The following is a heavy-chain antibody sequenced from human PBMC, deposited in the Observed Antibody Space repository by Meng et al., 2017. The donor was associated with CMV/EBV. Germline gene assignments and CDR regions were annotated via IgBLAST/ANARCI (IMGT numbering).Heavy chain of an antibody. J-gene: IGHJ4*02. D-gene: IGHD3-22*01. V-gene: IGHV3-15*01. Sequence: GESLKISCAASGFTFSNARMSWVRQAPGKGLEWVGRIKSKTDGGTTDYAAPVKGRFTISRDDSKNTLYLQMNSLKTEDTAVYYCTSTIGYYYDSSGYYLDYWGQGTLVTVSS. CDR2: IKSKTDGGTT. CDR3: TSTIGYYYDSSGYYLDY. CDR1: GFTFSNAR.